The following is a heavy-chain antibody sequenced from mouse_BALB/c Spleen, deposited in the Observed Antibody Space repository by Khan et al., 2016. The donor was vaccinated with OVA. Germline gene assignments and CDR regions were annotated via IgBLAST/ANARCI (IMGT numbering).Heavy chain of an antibody. CDR3: ARNRDGGSYWYFDV. J-gene: IGHJ1*01. V-gene: IGHV2-6-4*01. CDR2: IWSGGGT. Sequence: QVQLKESGPGLVAPSQSLSITCTVSGFSLSRYSVNWVRQPPGKGLEWLGMIWSGGGTDYNSALKSRLSISKDNSKSQVFLKMNSLQSDDTAMYYCARNRDGGSYWYFDVWGAGTTVTVSS. D-gene: IGHD3-3*01. CDR1: GFSLSRYS.